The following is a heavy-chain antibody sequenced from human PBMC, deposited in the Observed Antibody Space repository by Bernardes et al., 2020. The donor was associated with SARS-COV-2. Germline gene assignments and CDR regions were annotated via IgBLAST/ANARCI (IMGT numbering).Heavy chain of an antibody. CDR2: INHSGST. CDR1: GVSASGYY. V-gene: IGHV4-34*01. J-gene: IGHJ5*02. Sequence: SATRSMTCAVYGVSASGYYWSWIRQPAGKGLEWIGEINHSGSTNYNPSLKSRVTISVDTSKNQFSLKLSSVTAADTAVYYCARGHRRGSSFPPNWFDPWGQGTLVTVSS. CDR3: ARGHRRGSSFPPNWFDP.